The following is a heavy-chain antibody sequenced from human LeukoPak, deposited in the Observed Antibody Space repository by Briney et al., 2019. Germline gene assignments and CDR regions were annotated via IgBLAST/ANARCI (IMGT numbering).Heavy chain of an antibody. V-gene: IGHV2-5*01. Sequence: ESGPTLVNPTQTLTLTCTLSGFLVSTSGVGVGWIRQPPGKALEWLALIYWNDDKRYSPSLKSRLAITKDTSNNQVVLTMTNMDPVDTATYYCAHRRRDWLLSPGGYFDYWGPGTLVTVSS. CDR2: IYWNDDK. CDR3: AHRRRDWLLSPGGYFDY. J-gene: IGHJ4*02. CDR1: GFLVSTSGVG. D-gene: IGHD3-3*01.